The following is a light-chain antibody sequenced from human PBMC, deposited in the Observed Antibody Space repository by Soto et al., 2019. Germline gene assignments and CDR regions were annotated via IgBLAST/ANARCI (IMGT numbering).Light chain of an antibody. Sequence: DIPMTQSPSSLSASVGDRLTITCRAGQSVSAYLNWYQQKPGKAPKLLIHATSTLQSGVPSRFSGSGSGTEFTLTISSLQPEDFATYYCQQTYSRPLTFGGGTKVEIK. CDR2: ATS. CDR3: QQTYSRPLT. J-gene: IGKJ4*01. CDR1: QSVSAY. V-gene: IGKV1-39*01.